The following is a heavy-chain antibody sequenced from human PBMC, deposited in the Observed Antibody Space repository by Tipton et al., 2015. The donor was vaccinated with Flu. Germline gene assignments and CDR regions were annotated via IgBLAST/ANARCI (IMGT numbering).Heavy chain of an antibody. CDR3: VKVLPGYYYYMDV. CDR2: IISNGGST. CDR1: GFTFSIYA. D-gene: IGHD3-10*01. Sequence: SLRLSCSASGFTFSIYAMHWVRQAPGKGLEYVSGIISNGGSTYYADSVKGRFTISRDNSKNTLYLQMNSLRAEDTAVYYCVKVLPGYYYYMDVWGKGTTVTVSS. J-gene: IGHJ6*03. V-gene: IGHV3-64D*06.